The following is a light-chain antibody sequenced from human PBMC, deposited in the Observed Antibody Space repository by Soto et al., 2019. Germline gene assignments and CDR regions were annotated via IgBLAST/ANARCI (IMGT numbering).Light chain of an antibody. CDR1: SSNIGAGYD. CDR2: GNS. Sequence: QSVLTQPPSVSGAPGQRVTISCTGSSSNIGAGYDVQWYQQLPGTAPKLLIYGNSNRPSGVPDRFSGFKSGTSASLAITGLQAEDEADYYCQSYDSSLSALFGGGTKLTVL. V-gene: IGLV1-40*01. CDR3: QSYDSSLSAL. J-gene: IGLJ3*02.